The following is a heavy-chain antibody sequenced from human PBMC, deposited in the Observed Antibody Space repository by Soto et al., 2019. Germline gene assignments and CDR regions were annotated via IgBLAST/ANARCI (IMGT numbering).Heavy chain of an antibody. D-gene: IGHD6-19*01. CDR2: TFYRSKWYN. J-gene: IGHJ6*03. CDR3: ARGYRSGLNEPYYYYMDV. CDR1: GDSVSSNTAA. V-gene: IGHV6-1*01. Sequence: SQTLSLTCAISGDSVSSNTAAWNWIRQSPSRGLEWLGRTFYRSKWYNDRADSVRSRLTITPDTSKNQFSLHLISVTPEDTAVYFCARGYRSGLNEPYYYYMDVWGKGTTVTVSS.